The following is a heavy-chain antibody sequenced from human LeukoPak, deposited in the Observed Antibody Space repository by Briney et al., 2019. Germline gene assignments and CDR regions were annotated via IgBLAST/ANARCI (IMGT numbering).Heavy chain of an antibody. CDR1: GFTFSIYA. CDR2: ISGSGDST. V-gene: IGHV3-23*01. J-gene: IGHJ4*02. D-gene: IGHD6-13*01. Sequence: PGGSLRLSCAASGFTFSIYAMSWVRQAPGKGLEWVSVISGSGDSTFYADSVKGRFTISRDNSKNTLYLQMNSLRAEDTAVYYCAKGIAATGNSQIFDYWGQGTLATVSS. CDR3: AKGIAATGNSQIFDY.